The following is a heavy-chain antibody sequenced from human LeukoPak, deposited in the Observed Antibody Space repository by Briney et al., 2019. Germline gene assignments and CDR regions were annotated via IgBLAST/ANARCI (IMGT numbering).Heavy chain of an antibody. CDR1: GFTFSSYG. D-gene: IGHD3-3*01. Sequence: GGSLRLSCAASGFTFSSYGMHWVRQAPGQGLEWMGWTNPNNGDTNCEQKFQGRVAMTRDTSISTAYMELSRLTSDDTAIYFCWRDHGVSGRPLSLRDDLWGQGSLVTVSS. J-gene: IGHJ5*02. CDR3: WRDHGVSGRPLSLRDDL. CDR2: TNPNNGDT. V-gene: IGHV1-2*02.